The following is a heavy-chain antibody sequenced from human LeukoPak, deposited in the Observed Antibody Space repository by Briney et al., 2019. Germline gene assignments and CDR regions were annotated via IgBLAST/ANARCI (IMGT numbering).Heavy chain of an antibody. Sequence: WGSLRLSLAAAGFTFSSWWRLWGRQAPGKGLVWVSYINSDGSSTRYADSVKGRFTISRDNAKNTLYLQMNSLRAEDTAVYFCVRGGYRSIDYWGQGTLVTVSS. CDR3: VRGGYRSIDY. CDR1: GFTFSSWW. CDR2: INSDGSST. D-gene: IGHD5-12*01. J-gene: IGHJ4*02. V-gene: IGHV3-74*01.